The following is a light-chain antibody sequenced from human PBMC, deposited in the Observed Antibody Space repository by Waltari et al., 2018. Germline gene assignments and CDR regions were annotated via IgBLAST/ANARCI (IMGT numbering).Light chain of an antibody. Sequence: QSVLTQPPPVAGAPGQRVTIPCPGSSSTIGAGYNVHWYQQLPGTAPKLLIFDNNNRPSGVPDRFSGSKSGTSASLVITGLQAEDEADYYCQSYDSSLRGSRVFGGGTKVTVL. V-gene: IGLV1-40*01. CDR2: DNN. CDR3: QSYDSSLRGSRV. CDR1: SSTIGAGYN. J-gene: IGLJ3*02.